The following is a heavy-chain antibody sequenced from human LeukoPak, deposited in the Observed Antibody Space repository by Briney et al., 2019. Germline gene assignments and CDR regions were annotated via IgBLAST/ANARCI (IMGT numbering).Heavy chain of an antibody. Sequence: TGGSLRLSCAASGFTFSSYSMNWVRQAPGQGLEWVSSISSSSSYIYYADSVKGRFTISRDNAKNSLYLQMNSLRAEDTAVYYCARSSSSDDYWGQGTLVTVSS. J-gene: IGHJ4*02. CDR1: GFTFSSYS. V-gene: IGHV3-21*01. CDR3: ARSSSSDDY. CDR2: ISSSSSYI. D-gene: IGHD6-6*01.